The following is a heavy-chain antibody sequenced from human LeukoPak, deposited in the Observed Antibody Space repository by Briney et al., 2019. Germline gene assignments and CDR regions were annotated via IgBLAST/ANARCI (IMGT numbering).Heavy chain of an antibody. V-gene: IGHV4-61*02. J-gene: IGHJ4*02. D-gene: IGHD5-18*01. CDR2: IYTSGST. Sequence: SQTLSLTCTVSGGSISSGSYYWSWIRQPAGKGLEWIGRIYTSGSTNYSPSLKSRVTISVDTSKNQFSLKLSSVTAADTAVYYCARARRGYSYGQTPFDYWGQGTLVTVSS. CDR3: ARARRGYSYGQTPFDY. CDR1: GGSISSGSYY.